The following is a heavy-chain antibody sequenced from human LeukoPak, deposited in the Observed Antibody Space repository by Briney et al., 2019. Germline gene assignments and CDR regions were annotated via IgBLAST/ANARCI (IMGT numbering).Heavy chain of an antibody. CDR1: GFTFSSYG. V-gene: IGHV3-30*02. CDR3: AKCHLVAADTYYYYGMDV. Sequence: GGSLRLSCAASGFTFSSYGMHWVRQAPGKGLEWVAFIRYDGSNKYYADSVKGRFTISRDNSKNTLYLQMNSLRAEDTAVYYCAKCHLVAADTYYYYGMDVWGQGTTVTVSS. CDR2: IRYDGSNK. J-gene: IGHJ6*02. D-gene: IGHD2-15*01.